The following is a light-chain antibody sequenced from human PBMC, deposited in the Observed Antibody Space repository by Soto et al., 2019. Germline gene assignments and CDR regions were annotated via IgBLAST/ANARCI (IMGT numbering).Light chain of an antibody. J-gene: IGLJ1*01. CDR2: SNN. V-gene: IGLV1-44*01. Sequence: QPALPQPPSASGTPGQRVTISCSGSSSNIGSNTVNWYQQLPGTAPKLLMYSNNQRPSGVPDRFSGSKSGTSASLAISGLQSEDEADYYCAAWDESLNGLYVFGNGTKVTVL. CDR3: AAWDESLNGLYV. CDR1: SSNIGSNT.